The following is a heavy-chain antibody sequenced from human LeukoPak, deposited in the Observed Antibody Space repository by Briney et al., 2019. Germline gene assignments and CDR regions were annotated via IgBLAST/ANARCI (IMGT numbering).Heavy chain of an antibody. D-gene: IGHD3-10*01. V-gene: IGHV3-23*01. J-gene: IGHJ6*02. CDR2: ISGSGGST. CDR3: ARDSVMVGMDV. Sequence: PGGSLRLSCAASGFTFSSYAMSWVRQAPGKGLEWVSAISGSGGSTYYADSLKGRFTISRDNAKNSVYLQMNSLRAEDTAVYYCARDSVMVGMDVWGQGTTVTVSS. CDR1: GFTFSSYA.